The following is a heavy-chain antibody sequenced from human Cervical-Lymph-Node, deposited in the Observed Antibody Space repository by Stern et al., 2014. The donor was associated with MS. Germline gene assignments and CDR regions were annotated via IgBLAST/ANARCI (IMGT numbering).Heavy chain of an antibody. Sequence: QVQLMQSGAEVKRPGASVKVSCKASGYTFTNYYIHWVRQAPGQGLEWMGWIDPNSGDPNYAQKSQGRVTMTRDTSISTAYMELSRLTSDDTAVYYCARGRGDARPYYFDYWGQGTLVTVSS. CDR2: IDPNSGDP. D-gene: IGHD4-17*01. CDR3: ARGRGDARPYYFDY. V-gene: IGHV1-2*02. CDR1: GYTFTNYY. J-gene: IGHJ4*02.